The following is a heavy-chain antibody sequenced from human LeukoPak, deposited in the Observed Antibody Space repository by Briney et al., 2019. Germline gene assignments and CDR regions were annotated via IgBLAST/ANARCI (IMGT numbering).Heavy chain of an antibody. Sequence: SETLSLTCTVSGGSISGYYWSWIRQPPGKGLEWIGYIYYSGSTNYNPSLKSRVTISLDTSKNQFSLKLSSVTAADTAVYYCARHSGSYRYWGQGTLVTVSS. CDR2: IYYSGST. CDR1: GGSISGYY. CDR3: ARHSGSYRY. J-gene: IGHJ4*02. D-gene: IGHD1-26*01. V-gene: IGHV4-59*08.